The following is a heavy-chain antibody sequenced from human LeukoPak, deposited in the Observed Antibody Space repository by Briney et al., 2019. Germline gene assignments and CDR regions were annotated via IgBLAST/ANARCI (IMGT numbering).Heavy chain of an antibody. CDR1: GFSFTIYA. J-gene: IGHJ4*02. Sequence: PGGSLRLSCAASGFSFTIYAMTWVRQAPGKGLEWVSAISSSGGSTHYADSVKGRFTISRDNPKNTLYLQMNSLRVEDTAVYYCAKGGVYCSGGNCYSADYWGQGTLVTVSS. CDR2: ISSSGGST. D-gene: IGHD2-15*01. CDR3: AKGGVYCSGGNCYSADY. V-gene: IGHV3-23*01.